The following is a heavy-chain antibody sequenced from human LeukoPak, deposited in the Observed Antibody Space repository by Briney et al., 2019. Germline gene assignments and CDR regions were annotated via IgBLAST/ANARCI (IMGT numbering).Heavy chain of an antibody. CDR3: ARGPWFGRGYWFHP. D-gene: IGHD3-10*01. CDR1: GYTFTSYD. CDR2: MNPNSGNT. Sequence: GASVKVSCKASGYTFTSYDINWVRQATGQGLEWIGWMNPNSGNTGYAQKFQGRVTMTRNTSISTAYMELSSLRSEDTAVYYCARGPWFGRGYWFHPWGQGTLVTVSS. V-gene: IGHV1-8*01. J-gene: IGHJ5*02.